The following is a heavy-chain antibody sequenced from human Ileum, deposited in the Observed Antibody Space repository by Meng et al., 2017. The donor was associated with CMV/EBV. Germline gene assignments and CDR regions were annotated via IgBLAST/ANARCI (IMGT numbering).Heavy chain of an antibody. CDR2: IYYSGST. V-gene: IGHV4-39*07. J-gene: IGHJ5*02. CDR1: GGSISSGTYY. D-gene: IGHD6-13*01. Sequence: QVQLRESGPGLVTPSETLSLTCTVTGGSISSGTYYWAWIRQSPGKGLEWIGSIYYSGSTYDNPSLKSRVTMSVDTFKNQFSLKLTSVTAADTAVYYCAGDWGPYSSRGYFDPWGQGTLVTVSS. CDR3: AGDWGPYSSRGYFDP.